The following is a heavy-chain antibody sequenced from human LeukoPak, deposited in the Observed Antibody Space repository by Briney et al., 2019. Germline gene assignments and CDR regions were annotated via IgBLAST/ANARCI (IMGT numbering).Heavy chain of an antibody. J-gene: IGHJ4*02. CDR2: IYYSGST. V-gene: IGHV4-39*07. CDR3: AKDRRGTCED. CDR1: GGSISSSSYY. Sequence: SETLSLTCTVSGGSISSSSYYWGWIRQPPGKGLEWIGSIYYSGSTYYNLSLKSRVTISVDTSKNQFSLKLNSVTAADTAMYYCAKDRRGTCEDWGQGTLVTVSS. D-gene: IGHD3-16*01.